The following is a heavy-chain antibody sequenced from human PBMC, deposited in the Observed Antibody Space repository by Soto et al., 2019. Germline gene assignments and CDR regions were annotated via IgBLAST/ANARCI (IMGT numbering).Heavy chain of an antibody. CDR1: GFTFSTYD. V-gene: IGHV3-13*01. J-gene: IGHJ4*02. CDR2: IGKAGDT. D-gene: IGHD3-16*01. Sequence: EVRLVESGGGLVQPGGSLRLSCAASGFTFSTYDMHWVRLRTGKGLEWVSAIGKAGDTYYSDSVRDRFTLSRQNAKNSLFLEMNSLRVGDTAVYYCARGHARDWGAFDYWGSGILVTVTS. CDR3: ARGHARDWGAFDY.